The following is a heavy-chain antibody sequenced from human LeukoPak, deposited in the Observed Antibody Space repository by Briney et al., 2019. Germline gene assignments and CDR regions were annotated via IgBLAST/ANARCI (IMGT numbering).Heavy chain of an antibody. CDR3: ARDWVLAYCSSTSCPRGAFDI. V-gene: IGHV3-21*01. D-gene: IGHD2-2*01. CDR2: ISSSSSYI. J-gene: IGHJ3*02. Sequence: AGGSLRLSCAASGFTFSSYSMNWVRQAPGKGLEWVSSISSSSSYIYYADSVKGRFTISRDNAKNSLYLQMNSLRAEDTAVYYCARDWVLAYCSSTSCPRGAFDIWGQGTMVTVSS. CDR1: GFTFSSYS.